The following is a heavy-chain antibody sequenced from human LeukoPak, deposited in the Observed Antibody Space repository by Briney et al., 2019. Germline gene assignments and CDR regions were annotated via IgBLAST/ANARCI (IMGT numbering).Heavy chain of an antibody. J-gene: IGHJ4*02. CDR1: GFTLSSYA. D-gene: IGHD2-21*01. V-gene: IGHV3-23*01. CDR3: AKDLAHYYACYCGLGFDY. CDR2: IRGSGDT. Sequence: GGSLRLSCAVSGFTLSSYAINWLRQAPGKGLEWVSRIRGSGDTYYADSVKGRFTISRDNSMNILYLQLNSLRSLQMTIFYCAKDLAHYYACYCGLGFDYWGQGTMVTVSS.